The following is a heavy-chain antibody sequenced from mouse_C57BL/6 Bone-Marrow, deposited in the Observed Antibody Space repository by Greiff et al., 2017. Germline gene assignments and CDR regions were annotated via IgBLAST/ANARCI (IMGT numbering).Heavy chain of an antibody. Sequence: EVQGVESGGGLVQPGGSLKLSCAASGFTFSDYYMYWVRQTPEKRLEWVAYISNGGGSTYYPDTVKGRFTISRDNAKNTLYLQMSRLKSEDTAMYYCSGVDLLWWAWFAYWGQGTLVTVSA. J-gene: IGHJ3*01. CDR3: SGVDLLWWAWFAY. CDR1: GFTFSDYY. D-gene: IGHD2-13*01. CDR2: ISNGGGST. V-gene: IGHV5-12*01.